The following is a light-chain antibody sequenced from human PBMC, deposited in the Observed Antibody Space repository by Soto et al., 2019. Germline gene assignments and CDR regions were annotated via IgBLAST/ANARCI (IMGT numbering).Light chain of an antibody. CDR1: QSVSDNY. CDR2: EIS. CDR3: QHYGGLPRK. J-gene: IGKJ1*01. V-gene: IGKV3-20*01. Sequence: ENVLTQSPGTLSLSPGERATLSCRASQSVSDNYLAWYQQKPGQAPRLLLYEISARATGVPDRFSGSGSGTDSTLTISRLEPEDFAVYYCQHYGGLPRKFGQGTKVDIK.